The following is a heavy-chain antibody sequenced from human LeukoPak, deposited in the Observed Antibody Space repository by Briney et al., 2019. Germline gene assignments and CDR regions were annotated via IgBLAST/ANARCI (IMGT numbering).Heavy chain of an antibody. Sequence: SETLSLTCTVSGSSISSYYWSWIRQPPGKGLEWIGYIYYSGSTNYNPSLKSRVTISVDTSKNQFSLKLSSVTAADTAVYYCARKTVPTGVDYWGQGTLVTVSS. CDR1: GSSISSYY. V-gene: IGHV4-59*12. CDR2: IYYSGST. D-gene: IGHD4-17*01. J-gene: IGHJ4*02. CDR3: ARKTVPTGVDY.